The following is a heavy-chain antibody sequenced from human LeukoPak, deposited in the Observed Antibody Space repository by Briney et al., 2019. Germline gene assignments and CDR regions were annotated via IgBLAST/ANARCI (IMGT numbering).Heavy chain of an antibody. Sequence: GATVKVSCKASGYTFTSYYMHWVRQAPGQGLEWVGIINPSDGSTSYAQKFQGRVTMTRDTSTSTVYMELSSLRSEDTAVYYCARGQGERYYDILTGYYTPTRPFDYWGQGTLVTVSS. CDR2: INPSDGST. CDR3: ARGQGERYYDILTGYYTPTRPFDY. V-gene: IGHV1-46*01. J-gene: IGHJ4*02. D-gene: IGHD3-9*01. CDR1: GYTFTSYY.